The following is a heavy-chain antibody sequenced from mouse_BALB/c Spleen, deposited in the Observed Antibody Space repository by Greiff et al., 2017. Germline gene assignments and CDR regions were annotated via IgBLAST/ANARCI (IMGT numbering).Heavy chain of an antibody. CDR1: GFTFSSYT. Sequence: EVLLVESGGGLVQPGGSLKLSCAASGFTFSSYTMSWVRQTPEKRLEWVAYISNGGGSTYYPDTVKGRVTISRDNAKNTLYLQMSSLKSEDTAMYYCARRDGSSLYHAMDYWGQGTSVTVS. D-gene: IGHD1-1*01. J-gene: IGHJ4*01. CDR2: ISNGGGST. CDR3: ARRDGSSLYHAMDY. V-gene: IGHV5-12-2*01.